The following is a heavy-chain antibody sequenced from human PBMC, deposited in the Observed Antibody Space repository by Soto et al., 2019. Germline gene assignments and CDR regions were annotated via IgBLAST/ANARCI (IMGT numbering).Heavy chain of an antibody. CDR2: IIPILGTA. J-gene: IGHJ4*02. V-gene: IGHV1-69*01. CDR3: ARVGLYGSGRAVDY. CDR1: GGTFSSYA. Sequence: QVPLVQSGAEVTKPGASVKVSCRASGGTFSSYAISWLRQAPGQGFERMGGIIPILGTANYAQKFQGRVTITADESTSTADVELSSLRSEDTAVYYCARVGLYGSGRAVDYWGQGTRVTVSS. D-gene: IGHD3-10*01.